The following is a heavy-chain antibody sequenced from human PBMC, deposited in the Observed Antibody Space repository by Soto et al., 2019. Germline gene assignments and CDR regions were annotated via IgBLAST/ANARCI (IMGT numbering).Heavy chain of an antibody. CDR1: GYTLTIYA. V-gene: IGHV1-3*01. J-gene: IGHJ5*02. CDR3: ASSAGTTGVAFWFDP. D-gene: IGHD1-1*01. Sequence: AAVKGYCKGAGYTLTIYARDWGRQDTGQRLEWMGWINAGNGNTKYSQKFQGRVTITRDTSASTAYMELSSLRSEDTAVYYCASSAGTTGVAFWFDPWGQGTLVTVS. CDR2: INAGNGNT.